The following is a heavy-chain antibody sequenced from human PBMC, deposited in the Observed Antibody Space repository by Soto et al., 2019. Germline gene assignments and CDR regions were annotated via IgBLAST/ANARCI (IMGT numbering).Heavy chain of an antibody. J-gene: IGHJ4*02. D-gene: IGHD2-8*02. CDR3: ARDVKYGATWSSGSGF. CDR1: GGSISSGSYY. V-gene: IGHV4-61*01. Sequence: QVHLQESGPGLVKPSETLSLTCNVSGGSISSGSYYWSWIRQPPGKGLYWIGYTYYSGCTTYNPSLKSRVNISVDTSKNQFSLKLTSVTAADTAVYYCARDVKYGATWSSGSGFWGQETLVTVSS. CDR2: TYYSGCT.